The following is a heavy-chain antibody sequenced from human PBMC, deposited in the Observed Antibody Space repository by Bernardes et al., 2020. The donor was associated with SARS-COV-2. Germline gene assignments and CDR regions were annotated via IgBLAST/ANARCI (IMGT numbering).Heavy chain of an antibody. Sequence: GGSLRLSCAASGFTFSSYTMNWVRQAPGKGLEWVSSISNSNSYIYYADSVKGRFTISRDNAKNSLYLQMNGLRAGDTAVYFCVRDRGHDYWGQGTLVTVS. CDR1: GFTFSSYT. J-gene: IGHJ4*02. V-gene: IGHV3-21*01. CDR3: VRDRGHDY. CDR2: ISNSNSYI.